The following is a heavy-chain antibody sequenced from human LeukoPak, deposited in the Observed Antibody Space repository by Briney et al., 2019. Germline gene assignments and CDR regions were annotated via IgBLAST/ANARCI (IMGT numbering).Heavy chain of an antibody. V-gene: IGHV1-2*02. CDR3: ARGIFSLWFGELSDFDY. CDR2: INPNSGGT. J-gene: IGHJ4*02. CDR1: GYTFTGYY. D-gene: IGHD3-10*01. Sequence: ASVKVSCKASGYTFTGYYMHWVRQAPGQGLEWMGWINPNSGGTNYAQKFQGRVTMTRDTSISTAYMELSRLRSDDTAVYYCARGIFSLWFGELSDFDYWGQGTLVTVSS.